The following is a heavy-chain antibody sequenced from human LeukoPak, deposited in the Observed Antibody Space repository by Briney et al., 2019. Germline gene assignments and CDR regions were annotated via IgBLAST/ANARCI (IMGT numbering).Heavy chain of an antibody. J-gene: IGHJ3*02. D-gene: IGHD5-24*01. CDR2: ISGSGGST. Sequence: RGSLRLSCAASGFTFSSYAMSWVRQAPGKGLEWVSAISGSGGSTYYADSVKGRFTISRDNSKNTLYLQMNSLRAEDTAVYYCAKDRRWLQTTYDAFDIWGQGTMVTVSS. V-gene: IGHV3-23*01. CDR3: AKDRRWLQTTYDAFDI. CDR1: GFTFSSYA.